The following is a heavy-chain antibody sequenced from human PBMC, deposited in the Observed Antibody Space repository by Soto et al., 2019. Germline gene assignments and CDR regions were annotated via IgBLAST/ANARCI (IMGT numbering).Heavy chain of an antibody. CDR1: GFTFSSYA. D-gene: IGHD5-12*01. CDR3: VKSRGGNNFDFFD. CDR2: IRGNGDPP. J-gene: IGHJ4*02. Sequence: GGSLRLSCSASGFTFSSYAMHWVRQAPGKGLEYVSGIRGNGDPPFYADSVRGRFTISRDNSKNTLYLQMSSLSADDTAVYYCVKSRGGNNFDFFDWGQGALVTVSS. V-gene: IGHV3-64D*06.